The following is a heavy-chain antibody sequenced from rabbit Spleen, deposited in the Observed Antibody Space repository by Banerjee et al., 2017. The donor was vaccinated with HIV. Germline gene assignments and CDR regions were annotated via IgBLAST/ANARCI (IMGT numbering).Heavy chain of an antibody. V-gene: IGHV1S42*01. D-gene: IGHD4-1*01. CDR1: GFSLFSYW. J-gene: IGHJ2*01. CDR2: IYAGDGST. CDR3: ARDRGSGWGDAIDP. Sequence: EESGGGLVKPGGTLTLTCKASGFSLFSYWMCWVRQAPGKGLDLIGCIYAGDGSTDYTNWVNGRFTISKTSSTVDLKMTSLTAADTATYFCARDRGSGWGDAIDPWGQGTLVTVS.